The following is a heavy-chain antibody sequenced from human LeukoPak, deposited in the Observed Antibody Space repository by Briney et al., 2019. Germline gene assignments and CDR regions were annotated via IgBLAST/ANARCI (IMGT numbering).Heavy chain of an antibody. V-gene: IGHV3-21*01. Sequence: GGSLRLSCAASGFTFSSYSMNWVRQAPGKGLEWVSSISSSSSYIYYADSVKGRFTISRDNAKNSLYLQINSLRAEDTAVYYCSREGLDIVATIRAFDIWGQGTMVTVSS. CDR1: GFTFSSYS. CDR2: ISSSSSYI. D-gene: IGHD5-12*01. J-gene: IGHJ3*02. CDR3: SREGLDIVATIRAFDI.